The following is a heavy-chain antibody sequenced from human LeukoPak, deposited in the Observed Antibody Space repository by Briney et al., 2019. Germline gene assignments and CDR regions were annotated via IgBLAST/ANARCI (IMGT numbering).Heavy chain of an antibody. D-gene: IGHD4-17*01. V-gene: IGHV4-59*01. CDR2: IYYSGST. Sequence: SETLSLTCTVSGGSISSYYWSWIRQPPGKGLEWIGYIYYSGSTNYNPSLKSRVTIPVDTSKNQFSLKLRSVTAADTAVYYCARGSGDYARADYWGQGTLVTVSS. CDR3: ARGSGDYARADY. J-gene: IGHJ4*02. CDR1: GGSISSYY.